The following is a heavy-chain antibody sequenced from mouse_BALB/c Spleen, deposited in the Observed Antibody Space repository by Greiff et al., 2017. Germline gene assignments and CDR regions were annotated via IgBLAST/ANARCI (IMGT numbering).Heavy chain of an antibody. CDR2: ISDGGSYT. V-gene: IGHV5-4*02. Sequence: EVKLVESGGGLVKPGGSLKLSCAASGFTFSDYYMYWVRQTPEKRLEWVATISDGGSYTYYPDSVKGRFTISRDNAKNNLYLQMSSLKSEDTAMYYCATYDGYAWFAYWGQGTLVTVSA. J-gene: IGHJ3*01. D-gene: IGHD2-3*01. CDR1: GFTFSDYY. CDR3: ATYDGYAWFAY.